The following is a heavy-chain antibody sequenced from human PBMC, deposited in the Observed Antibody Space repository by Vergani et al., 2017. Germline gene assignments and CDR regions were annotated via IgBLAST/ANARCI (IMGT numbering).Heavy chain of an antibody. Sequence: QVHLVESGGGVVQPGRSLRLSCVVSGFTSSYYGMHWVRQAPGKGLEWVAVISYDGPQKYYADSVKGRFTISRDNSKSTLYLQMNSLRTEDTAVYYCATKSCCTPGCQIGYFREWGQGTLVTVSS. V-gene: IGHV3-30*03. J-gene: IGHJ1*01. CDR2: ISYDGPQK. CDR1: GFTSSYYG. CDR3: ATKSCCTPGCQIGYFRE. D-gene: IGHD1-1*01.